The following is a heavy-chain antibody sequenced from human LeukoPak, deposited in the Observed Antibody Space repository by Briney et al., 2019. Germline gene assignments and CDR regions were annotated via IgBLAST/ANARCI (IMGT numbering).Heavy chain of an antibody. D-gene: IGHD3-22*01. CDR2: IYSGGST. CDR1: GFTVSSNY. Sequence: PGGSLRLSCAASGFTVSSNYMSWVRQAPGKGLEWVSAIYSGGSTYYADSVKGRFTISRDNSKNTLYLQMNSLRAEDTAVYYCARALTPYYYDSSAYYPWGQGTLVTVSS. J-gene: IGHJ5*02. V-gene: IGHV3-53*01. CDR3: ARALTPYYYDSSAYYP.